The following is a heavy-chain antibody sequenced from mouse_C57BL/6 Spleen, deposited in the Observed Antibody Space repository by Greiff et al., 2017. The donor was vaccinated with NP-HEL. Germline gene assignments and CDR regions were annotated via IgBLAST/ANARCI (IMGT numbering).Heavy chain of an antibody. J-gene: IGHJ3*01. Sequence: EVPGVESGGDLVKPGGSLKLSCAAPGFTFSSYGMSWVRQTPDKRLEWVATISSGGSYTYYPDSVKGRFTISRDNAKNTLYLQMSSLKSEDTAMYYCAREAGAYWGQGTLVTVSA. CDR1: GFTFSSYG. CDR3: AREAGAY. CDR2: ISSGGSYT. V-gene: IGHV5-6*01.